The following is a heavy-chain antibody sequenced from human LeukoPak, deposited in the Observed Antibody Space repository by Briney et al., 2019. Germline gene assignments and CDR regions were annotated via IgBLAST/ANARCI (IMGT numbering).Heavy chain of an antibody. J-gene: IGHJ4*02. Sequence: GASVKVSCKASGYTFTSYDINWVRQAPGQGLEWMGWINPNSGGTNYAQKFQGRVTMTRDTSISTAYMELSRLRSDDTAVYYCARGSPELAAPLPYWGQGTLVTVSS. CDR3: ARGSPELAAPLPY. V-gene: IGHV1-2*02. CDR1: GYTFTSYD. D-gene: IGHD2-15*01. CDR2: INPNSGGT.